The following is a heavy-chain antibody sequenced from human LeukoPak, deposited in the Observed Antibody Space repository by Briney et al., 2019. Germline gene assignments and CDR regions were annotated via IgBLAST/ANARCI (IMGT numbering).Heavy chain of an antibody. V-gene: IGHV4-61*01. D-gene: IGHD1-14*01. CDR3: AGLAPHRPLDY. CDR2: IYSSGST. Sequence: SETLSLTCSVSGGSVSSVSYFWNWVRQPPGKGLEWIGYIYSSGSTNYNRSLKSLVTISLDTSKNQFTLKLSSVTAADTAVYYCAGLAPHRPLDYWGQGTPVTVSS. J-gene: IGHJ4*02. CDR1: GGSVSSVSYF.